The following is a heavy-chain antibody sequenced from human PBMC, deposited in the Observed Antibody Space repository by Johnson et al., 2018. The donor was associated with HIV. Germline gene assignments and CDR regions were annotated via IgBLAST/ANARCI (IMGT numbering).Heavy chain of an antibody. D-gene: IGHD2-21*01. CDR1: GFTFSNYG. CDR3: AKAPLDLIGDPVSFDI. V-gene: IGHV3-33*06. CDR2: IWYDGSNK. J-gene: IGHJ3*02. Sequence: QVRLVESGGGVVQSGRSLRLSCAASGFTFSNYGMHWVRPAPGKGLEWVAVIWYDGSNKYYADSVKCRFTISRDNSKNTLYLQMNSLRAEDTAVYYCAKAPLDLIGDPVSFDIWGQGTMVTVSS.